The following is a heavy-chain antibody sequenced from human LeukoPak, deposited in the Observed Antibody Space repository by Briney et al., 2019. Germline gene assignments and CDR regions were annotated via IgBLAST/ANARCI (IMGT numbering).Heavy chain of an antibody. CDR3: ARGRAARHFDY. J-gene: IGHJ4*02. Sequence: SETLSLTCTVSVGSISSSSYYWGWIRQPPGKGLEWIGEINHSGSTNYNPSLKSRVTISVDTSKNQFSLKLSSVTAADTAVYYCARGRAARHFDYWGQGTLVTVSS. V-gene: IGHV4-39*07. CDR1: VGSISSSSYY. CDR2: INHSGST. D-gene: IGHD6-6*01.